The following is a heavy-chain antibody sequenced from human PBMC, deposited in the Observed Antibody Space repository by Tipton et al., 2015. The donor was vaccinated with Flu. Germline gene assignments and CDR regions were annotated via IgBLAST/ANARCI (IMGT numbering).Heavy chain of an antibody. CDR3: VSRSPCADFVAPLDY. J-gene: IGHJ4*02. Sequence: SLRLSCAASGFTFSSYVMSWVRQTPGKGLEWVSGISGSAGSTYYADSVKGRFTISRDNSKSTLYLQMNSLRAEDTALYYCVSRSPCADFVAPLDYGGQGPLVTVPS. D-gene: IGHD2-21*01. CDR2: ISGSAGST. CDR1: GFTFSSYV. V-gene: IGHV3-23*01.